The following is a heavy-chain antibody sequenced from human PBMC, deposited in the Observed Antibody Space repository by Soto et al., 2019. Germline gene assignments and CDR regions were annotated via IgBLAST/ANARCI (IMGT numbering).Heavy chain of an antibody. CDR2: ISYDGSNK. CDR3: AKDVIAARPYYYFGLDV. D-gene: IGHD6-6*01. CDR1: GFTFSSYG. Sequence: PGGSLRLSCAASGFTFSSYGMHWVRQAPGKGLEWVAVISYDGSNKYYADSVKGRFTISRDNSKNTLYLQMNSLRAEDTAVYYCAKDVIAARPYYYFGLDVWGQGTTVTVSS. V-gene: IGHV3-30*18. J-gene: IGHJ6*02.